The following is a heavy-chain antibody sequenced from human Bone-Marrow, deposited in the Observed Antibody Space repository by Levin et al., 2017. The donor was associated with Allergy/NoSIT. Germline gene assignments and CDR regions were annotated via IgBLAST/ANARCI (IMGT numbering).Heavy chain of an antibody. CDR3: ARDRGYSGHIDF. V-gene: IGHV4-31*03. Sequence: PSETLSLTCSVSAASVNTAGNYWTWIRHHPGKGLEWIGYILYSGSTYYNPSLESRVTISVDTSKNQFSLKMASVTAADTAVYYCARDRGYSGHIDFWGQGTLVTVSS. CDR1: AASVNTAGNY. J-gene: IGHJ4*02. CDR2: ILYSGST. D-gene: IGHD5-12*01.